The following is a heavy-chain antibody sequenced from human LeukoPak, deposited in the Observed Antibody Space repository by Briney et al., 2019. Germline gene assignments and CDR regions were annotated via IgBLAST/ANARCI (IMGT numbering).Heavy chain of an antibody. J-gene: IGHJ4*02. CDR1: GYTFTSYG. Sequence: ASVKVSCKASGYTFTSYGISWVRQAPGQGPEWMGWISAYNGNTNYAQKLQRRVTMTTDTSTSTAYMELRSLRSDATAVYYCARDPSRTGAYDYWGQGTLVTVSS. CDR2: ISAYNGNT. V-gene: IGHV1-18*01. CDR3: ARDPSRTGAYDY. D-gene: IGHD3-16*01.